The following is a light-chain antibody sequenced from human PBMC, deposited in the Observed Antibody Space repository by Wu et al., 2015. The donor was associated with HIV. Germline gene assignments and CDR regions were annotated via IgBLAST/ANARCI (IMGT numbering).Light chain of an antibody. CDR2: KAS. V-gene: IGKV1-5*03. Sequence: GDRVTITCRASQSISSWLAWYQQKPGKAPKLLIYKASTLESGVPSRFSGSGSGTEFTLTISSLQPDDYATYYCQQYNSYPFTFGPGTKVDIK. CDR1: QSISSW. J-gene: IGKJ3*01. CDR3: QQYNSYPFT.